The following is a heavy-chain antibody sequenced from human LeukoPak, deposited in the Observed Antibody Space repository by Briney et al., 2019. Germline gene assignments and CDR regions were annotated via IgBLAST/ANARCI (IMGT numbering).Heavy chain of an antibody. CDR2: ISTTSSTI. V-gene: IGHV3-48*01. J-gene: IGHJ4*02. CDR1: GFTFSSYS. CDR3: ASSGRHCTSTSCQINY. Sequence: GGSLRLSCAAAGFTFSSYSMNWVRQAPGKGLEWVSYISTTSSTIYYADSVKGRFTISRDNAENSLYLQMNSLRVEDTAVYYCASSGRHCTSTSCQINYWGQGTLVTVSS. D-gene: IGHD2-2*01.